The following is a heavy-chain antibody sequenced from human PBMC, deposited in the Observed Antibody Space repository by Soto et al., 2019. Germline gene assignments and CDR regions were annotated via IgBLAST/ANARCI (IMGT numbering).Heavy chain of an antibody. V-gene: IGHV4-34*01. D-gene: IGHD2-15*01. CDR3: ASGASVAEGQYFDY. CDR2: INHSGST. CDR1: GGSFSGYY. J-gene: IGHJ4*02. Sequence: PSETLSLTCAVYGGSFSGYYWSWIRQPPGKGLEWIGEINHSGSTNYNPSLKSRVTISVDTSKNQFSLKLSSVTAADTAVYYCASGASVAEGQYFDYWGQGTLVTVSS.